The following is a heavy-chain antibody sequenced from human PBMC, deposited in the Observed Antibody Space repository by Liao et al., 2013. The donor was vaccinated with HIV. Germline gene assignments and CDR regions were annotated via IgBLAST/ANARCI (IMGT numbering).Heavy chain of an antibody. V-gene: IGHV4-34*01. Sequence: QVQLQQWGAGLLKPSETLSLTCAVYGGSFSGYYWSWIRQPPGKGLEWIGEINHSGSTNYNPSLKSRVTISVDTSKNQFSLKLSSVTAADTAVYYCARDRELGKTDYWGQGTLVTVSS. CDR1: GGSFSGYY. CDR3: ARDRELGKTDY. CDR2: INHSGST. J-gene: IGHJ4*02. D-gene: IGHD7-27*01.